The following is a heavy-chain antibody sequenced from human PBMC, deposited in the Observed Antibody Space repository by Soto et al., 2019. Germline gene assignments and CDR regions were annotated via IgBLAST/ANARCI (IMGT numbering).Heavy chain of an antibody. CDR3: ATRITVFGLLIPPFDP. V-gene: IGHV4-34*08. D-gene: IGHD3-3*01. CDR1: RETVYGSY. J-gene: IGHJ5*02. CDR2: INHTGGT. Sequence: AVCRETVYGSYWNGIRQNTGKGLEWIGEINHTGGTHYNPSLKSRVTMSVDTSKNQFSLRLSSVTAADTAIYYCATRITVFGLLIPPFDPWVQGPQVP.